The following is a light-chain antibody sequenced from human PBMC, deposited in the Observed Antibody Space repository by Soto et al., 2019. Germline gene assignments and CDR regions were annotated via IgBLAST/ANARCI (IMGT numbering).Light chain of an antibody. J-gene: IGKJ1*01. CDR3: QKYGSSPWT. V-gene: IGKV3-20*01. CDR1: QSVGNNY. CDR2: GAS. Sequence: EIVLTQSPGTLSLSPGERATLSCRASQSVGNNYLAWHQQKPGQAPRPLIYGASTRATGIPDRFSGSGSGTDFTLTISRLEPEDFAVYYCQKYGSSPWTFGQGTKVEIK.